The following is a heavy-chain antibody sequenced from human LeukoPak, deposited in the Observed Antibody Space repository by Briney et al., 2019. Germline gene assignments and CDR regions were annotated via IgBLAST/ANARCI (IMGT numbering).Heavy chain of an antibody. CDR1: GYTFTSYG. CDR3: ARVRTYYYDSSGYYFDY. CDR2: ISAYNGNT. Sequence: ASVTVSCKASGYTFTSYGISWVRQAPGQGLEWMGWISAYNGNTNYAQKLQGRVTMTTDTSTSTAYMELRSLRSDDTAVYYCARVRTYYYDSSGYYFDYWGQGTLVTVSS. J-gene: IGHJ4*02. D-gene: IGHD3-22*01. V-gene: IGHV1-18*01.